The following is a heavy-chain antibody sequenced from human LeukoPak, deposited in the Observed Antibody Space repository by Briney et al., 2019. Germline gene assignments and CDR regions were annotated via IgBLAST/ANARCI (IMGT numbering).Heavy chain of an antibody. D-gene: IGHD3-22*01. CDR1: GGSISSYY. J-gene: IGHJ3*02. CDR3: AREPFISDSSAYSRDAFDI. CDR2: IYTSGST. V-gene: IGHV4-4*07. Sequence: SETLSLTCTVSGGSISSYYWSWIRQPAGKGLEWIGRIYTSGSTNYNPSLKSRVTMSVDTSKNQFSLKLSSVTAADTAVYYCAREPFISDSSAYSRDAFDIWGQGTMVTVSS.